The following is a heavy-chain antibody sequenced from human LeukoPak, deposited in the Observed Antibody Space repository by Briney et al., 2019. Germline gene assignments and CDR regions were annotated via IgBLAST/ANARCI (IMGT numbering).Heavy chain of an antibody. V-gene: IGHV3-48*04. CDR3: ARDSAIELAAIDDH. J-gene: IGHJ5*02. CDR1: GFSFSNYG. Sequence: PGGSLRLSCAASGFSFSNYGMSWVRQAPGKGLEWVSYINGGSSAIYYADSVKGRFIISRDNAKNSLIPQMNSLRAEDTAIYFCARDSAIELAAIDDHWGQGTLVTVSS. CDR2: INGGSSAI. D-gene: IGHD2-2*01.